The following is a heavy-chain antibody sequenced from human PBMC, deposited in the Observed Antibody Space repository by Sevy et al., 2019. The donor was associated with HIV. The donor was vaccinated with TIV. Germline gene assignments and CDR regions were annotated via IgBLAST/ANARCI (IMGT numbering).Heavy chain of an antibody. D-gene: IGHD2-8*02. Sequence: GGSLRLSCAASGFTFTYAWMTWVRQAPGKGLEWLGRIKSRADGGTTDYAASVKGRFRISRDDSKNTLYLQMNSLKTEDTGVYYCSTDPIIVLLVTDGMDVWGQGTSVTVSS. CDR2: IKSRADGGTT. CDR1: GFTFTYAW. V-gene: IGHV3-15*01. J-gene: IGHJ6*02. CDR3: STDPIIVLLVTDGMDV.